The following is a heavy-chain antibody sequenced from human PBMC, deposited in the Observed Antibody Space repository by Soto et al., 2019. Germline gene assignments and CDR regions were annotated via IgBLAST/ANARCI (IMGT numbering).Heavy chain of an antibody. CDR2: INPNSCCT. V-gene: IGHV1-2*02. CDR3: ASPQVSDAFDI. J-gene: IGHJ3*02. CDR1: GYIFTCYY. Sequence: ASVKVSFKAAGYIFTCYYMHWVRQAPGQGIEWMGWINPNSCCTNYAQKFQGRVTMTTDTSISTAYMELSRLRSDDTAVYYCASPQVSDAFDIWGQGTMVTVSS.